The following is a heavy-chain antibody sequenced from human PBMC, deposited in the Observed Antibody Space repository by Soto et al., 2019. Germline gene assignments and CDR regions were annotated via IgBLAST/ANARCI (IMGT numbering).Heavy chain of an antibody. CDR1: GFTFSSYG. V-gene: IGHV3-33*01. Sequence: QVQLVESGGRVVQPRRSLRLSFAASGFTFSSYGMHCVRQAPGKGLEWVAVIWYDGSNKYYADSVKGRFTISRDNSKNTLYLQMNSLRAEDTAVYYCARDHSSSWYEGFGYWGQGTLVTVSS. CDR2: IWYDGSNK. CDR3: ARDHSSSWYEGFGY. J-gene: IGHJ4*02. D-gene: IGHD6-13*01.